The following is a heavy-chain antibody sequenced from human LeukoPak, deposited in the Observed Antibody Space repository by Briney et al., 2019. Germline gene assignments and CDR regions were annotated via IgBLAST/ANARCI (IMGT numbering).Heavy chain of an antibody. CDR1: GFTFSSYE. D-gene: IGHD3-10*02. Sequence: GSLRLSCAASGFTFSSYEMNWVRQAPGKGLEWVSYISSSGSIIYYADSVKGRFTISRDNAKNSLYLQMNSLRAEDTAVYYCAELGITMIGGVWGKGTTVTISS. V-gene: IGHV3-48*03. CDR2: ISSSGSII. CDR3: AELGITMIGGV. J-gene: IGHJ6*04.